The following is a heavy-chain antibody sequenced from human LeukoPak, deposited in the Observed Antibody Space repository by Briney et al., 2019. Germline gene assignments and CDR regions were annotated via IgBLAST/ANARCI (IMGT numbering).Heavy chain of an antibody. V-gene: IGHV1-18*01. J-gene: IGHJ4*02. D-gene: IGHD1-26*01. CDR2: ISIYSANA. CDR3: ARGRSGGTTWARNPTSTYYLDY. CDR1: GYTFVNYG. Sequence: GASVKVSCKASGYTFVNYGINWVRQSPGQGLEWMGWISIYSANAKYAPKFQGRVTMTRDTSTNGAYMELGSLRSDDTAVYYCARGRSGGTTWARNPTSTYYLDYWGQGTLVTVSS.